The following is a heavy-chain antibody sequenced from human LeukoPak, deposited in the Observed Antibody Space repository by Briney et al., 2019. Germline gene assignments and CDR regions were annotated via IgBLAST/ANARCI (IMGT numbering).Heavy chain of an antibody. V-gene: IGHV1-69*04. Sequence: SVTVSCKASGGTFSSYAISWVRQAPGQGLEWMGRIIPILGIANYAQKFQGRVTITADKSTSTAYMELSSLRSEDTAVYYCARDLDGDYPTHDYWGQGTLVTVSS. J-gene: IGHJ4*02. CDR1: GGTFSSYA. D-gene: IGHD4-17*01. CDR2: IIPILGIA. CDR3: ARDLDGDYPTHDY.